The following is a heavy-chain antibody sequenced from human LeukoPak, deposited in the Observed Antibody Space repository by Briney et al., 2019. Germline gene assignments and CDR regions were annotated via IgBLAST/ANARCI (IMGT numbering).Heavy chain of an antibody. V-gene: IGHV3-53*01. CDR2: IYSGGST. CDR1: GFTFSSYS. Sequence: TGGSLRLSCAASGFTFSSYSMNWVRQAPGKGLEWVSVIYSGGSTYYADSVKGRFTISRDNSKNTLYLQMNSLRAEDTAVYYCARGQESPDAFDIWGQGTMVTVSS. J-gene: IGHJ3*02. CDR3: ARGQESPDAFDI.